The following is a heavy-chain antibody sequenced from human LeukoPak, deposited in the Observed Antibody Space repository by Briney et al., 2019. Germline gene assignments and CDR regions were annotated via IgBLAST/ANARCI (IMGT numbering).Heavy chain of an antibody. J-gene: IGHJ4*02. CDR2: IGAYNGNT. CDR3: ARAPVLLWFGEFDHDY. CDR1: GYTFTSYG. V-gene: IGHV1-18*01. Sequence: GASVKVSCKASGYTFTSYGISWVRQAPGQGLEWMGWIGAYNGNTNYAQKLQGRVTMTTDTSTSTAYMELRSLRSDDTAVYYCARAPVLLWFGEFDHDYWGQGTLVTVSS. D-gene: IGHD3-10*01.